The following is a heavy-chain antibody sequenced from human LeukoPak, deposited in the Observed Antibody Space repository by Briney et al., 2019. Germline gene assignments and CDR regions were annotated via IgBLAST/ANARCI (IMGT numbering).Heavy chain of an antibody. CDR3: AKALTCSGGSCYSGALYYYYYGMDV. CDR1: GGTFSSYA. V-gene: IGHV1-69*04. J-gene: IGHJ6*02. D-gene: IGHD2-15*01. Sequence: SVKVSCKASGGTFSSYAISWVRQAPGQGLEWMGRIIPILGIANYAQKFQGRVTITADKSTSTAYMELSSLRSEDTAVYYCAKALTCSGGSCYSGALYYYYYGMDVWGQGTTVTVSS. CDR2: IIPILGIA.